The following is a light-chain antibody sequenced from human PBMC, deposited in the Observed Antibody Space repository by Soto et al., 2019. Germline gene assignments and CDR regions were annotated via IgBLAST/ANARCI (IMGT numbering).Light chain of an antibody. CDR1: QGMSTY. CDR2: SAS. J-gene: IGKJ4*01. V-gene: IGKV1-9*01. CDR3: QQLNGYQLA. Sequence: DIPLTQSPSFLSASVGDTVTITCRASQGMSTYLAWYQQKPGKVPKLLIRSASTLQSGVPPRFRGGGSGTEFTLTISALQPDDAGIYYCQQLNGYQLAFGGGTNVEIK.